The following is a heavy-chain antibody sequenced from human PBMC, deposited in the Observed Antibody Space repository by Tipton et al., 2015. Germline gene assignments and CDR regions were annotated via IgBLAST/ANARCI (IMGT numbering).Heavy chain of an antibody. CDR1: GGSISSYY. CDR2: IYYDGST. J-gene: IGHJ1*01. D-gene: IGHD2-15*01. CDR3: ARDAGIVAAPSRYFQY. V-gene: IGHV4-59*12. Sequence: TLSLTCTVSGGSISSYYCSWIRQPPGKGLEWIGYIYYDGSTNYNPSLKSRVTLSVGTSKNQFSLQLRSVTAADTAMYYCARDAGIVAAPSRYFQYWGQGTLVTVSS.